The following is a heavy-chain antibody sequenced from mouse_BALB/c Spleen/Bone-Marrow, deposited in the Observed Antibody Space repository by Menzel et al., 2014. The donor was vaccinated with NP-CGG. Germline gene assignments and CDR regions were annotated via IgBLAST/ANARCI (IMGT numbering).Heavy chain of an antibody. V-gene: IGHV1-69*02. J-gene: IGHJ2*01. Sequence: VQLKQSGAELVRPGASVKLSCKASGYTFTSYWINWVKQRPGQGLEWIGNIYPSDSYTNYNQKFKDKATLTVDKSSSTAYMQLSSPTSEDSAVYYCTREGYYGSSYVDYWGQGTTLTVSS. CDR3: TREGYYGSSYVDY. CDR2: IYPSDSYT. CDR1: GYTFTSYW. D-gene: IGHD1-1*01.